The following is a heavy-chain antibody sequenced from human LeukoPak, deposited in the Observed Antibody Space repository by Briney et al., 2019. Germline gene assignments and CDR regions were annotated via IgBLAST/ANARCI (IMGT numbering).Heavy chain of an antibody. J-gene: IGHJ4*02. CDR2: IYYSGST. CDR3: AVGLRFLNYFDY. Sequence: SETLSLTCTVSGGSISSSSFYWGWIRQPPGKGLEWIGSIYYSGSTYYNPSLKSRVTISVDTSKNQFSLKLSSVTAADTAVYYCAVGLRFLNYFDYWGQGTLVTVSS. CDR1: GGSISSSSFY. V-gene: IGHV4-39*01. D-gene: IGHD3-3*01.